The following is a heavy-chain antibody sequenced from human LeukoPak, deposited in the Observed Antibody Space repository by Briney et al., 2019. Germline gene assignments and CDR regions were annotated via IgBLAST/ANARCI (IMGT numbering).Heavy chain of an antibody. J-gene: IGHJ4*02. Sequence: GRSLRLSCAASGFTFSNYPMHWVRQAPGQGLEGVSFISYDGSKKYYADSVKGRFTISRDNSKNSLYVQMNSLRDDDSAAYFCARVYLERLTAGYFDHWGQGTQVTVSP. CDR2: ISYDGSKK. CDR3: ARVYLERLTAGYFDH. CDR1: GFTFSNYP. D-gene: IGHD2-8*01. V-gene: IGHV3-30-3*01.